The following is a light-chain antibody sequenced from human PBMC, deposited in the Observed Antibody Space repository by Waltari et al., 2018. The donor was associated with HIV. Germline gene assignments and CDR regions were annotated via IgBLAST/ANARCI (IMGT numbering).Light chain of an antibody. Sequence: EIVMTQSPATLSVSPGERATLSCRASQSVSTNLAWYQQKPGQAPRLLIYGASTRATGLPARFSGSGSGTEFSLTISSLQSEDFAVYYCQQYNNWPPNTFGGGTKVEI. V-gene: IGKV3-15*01. CDR3: QQYNNWPPNT. CDR2: GAS. CDR1: QSVSTN. J-gene: IGKJ4*01.